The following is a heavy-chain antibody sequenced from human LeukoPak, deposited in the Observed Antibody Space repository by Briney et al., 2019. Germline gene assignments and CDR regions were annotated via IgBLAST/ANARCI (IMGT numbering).Heavy chain of an antibody. CDR1: GYTFTGYY. D-gene: IGHD3-22*01. CDR3: ARSITMIVVDSHGGFDY. Sequence: ASVKVSCKASGYTFTGYYMHWVRQAPGQGLEWMGWINPNSGGTNYAQKFQGRVTMTRDTSISTAYMERSRLRSDDTAVYYCARSITMIVVDSHGGFDYWGQGTLVTVSS. J-gene: IGHJ4*02. CDR2: INPNSGGT. V-gene: IGHV1-2*02.